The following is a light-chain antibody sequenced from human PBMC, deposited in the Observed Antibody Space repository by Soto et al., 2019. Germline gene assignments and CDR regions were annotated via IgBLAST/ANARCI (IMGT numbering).Light chain of an antibody. CDR2: ENN. CDR3: QSYDSSLSGYV. J-gene: IGLJ1*01. Sequence: QAVVTQPPSVSEAPGQRVTIPCTGSSSNIGAGYEAHWYQQVPGTAPKLLIYENNNRPSGVPDRFSGSKSGTSASLAITGLQAEDGAEYYCQSYDSSLSGYVFGTGTKVTVL. V-gene: IGLV1-40*01. CDR1: SSNIGAGYE.